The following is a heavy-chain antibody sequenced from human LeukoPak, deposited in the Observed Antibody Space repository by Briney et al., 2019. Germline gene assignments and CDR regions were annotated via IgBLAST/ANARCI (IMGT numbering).Heavy chain of an antibody. D-gene: IGHD3-16*01. V-gene: IGHV3-30-3*01. CDR3: ARSDYVWGSYPF. Sequence: GGSLRLSCAASGFTFSNYAMHWVRQAPGKGLEWVAVISYDGSNEYYADSVKGRFTISRDNSKNTLYLQMNGLRAEDTAVYYCARSDYVWGSYPFWGQGTLVTVSS. CDR2: ISYDGSNE. J-gene: IGHJ4*02. CDR1: GFTFSNYA.